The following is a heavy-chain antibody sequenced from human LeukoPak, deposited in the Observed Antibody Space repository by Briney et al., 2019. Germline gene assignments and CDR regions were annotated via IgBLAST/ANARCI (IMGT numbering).Heavy chain of an antibody. CDR2: ISSTGNPR. CDR1: GLTFSDYS. J-gene: IGHJ4*02. CDR3: ARGSYYDSSGYSGVRLFDY. V-gene: IGHV3-48*01. D-gene: IGHD3-22*01. Sequence: GGSLRLSCTASGLTFSDYSMNWVRQAPGKGLEWVSYISSTGNPRHYAESVEGRFTISRDNSKNTPYLQMNSLRAEDTAVYYCARGSYYDSSGYSGVRLFDYWGQGTPVTVPS.